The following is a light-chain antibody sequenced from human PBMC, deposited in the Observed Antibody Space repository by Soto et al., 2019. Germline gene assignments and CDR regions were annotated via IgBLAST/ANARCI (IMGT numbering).Light chain of an antibody. CDR2: GAS. J-gene: IGKJ1*01. CDR1: QSVSSD. CDR3: QQYNTWHPKMA. V-gene: IGKV3-15*01. Sequence: VVTQSPATLSVFPGETDTLSCRASQSVSSDLAWYQQRPGQAPRLLIYGASTRATGIPARFRGSGSGTEFRLTISSLQSEDFATYYCQQYNTWHPKMAFGRGTKVDI.